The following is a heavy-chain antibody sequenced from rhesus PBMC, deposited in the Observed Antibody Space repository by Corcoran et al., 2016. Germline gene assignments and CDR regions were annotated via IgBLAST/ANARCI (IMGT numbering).Heavy chain of an antibody. J-gene: IGHJ4*01. CDR3: ARSPPAQYYFDY. CDR1: GFSISSGYD. V-gene: IGHV4-76*01. CDR2: IFGSSGST. Sequence: QVQLQESGPGVVKPSETLSLTCAVSGFSISSGYDWSWIRQPPGKGLEWIGYIFGSSGSTNHNPSLKKRVTIAKETSKTQCSLRLGSVTAADTAVYYCARSPPAQYYFDYWGQGVLVTVSS.